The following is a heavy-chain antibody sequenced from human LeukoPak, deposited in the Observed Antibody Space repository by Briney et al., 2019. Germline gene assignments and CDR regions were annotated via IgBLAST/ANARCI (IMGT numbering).Heavy chain of an antibody. CDR3: ANRIVGAKHFDY. CDR2: ISSSSSYI. D-gene: IGHD1-26*01. J-gene: IGHJ4*02. Sequence: GGSLRLSCAASGFTFSSYSMNWVRQAPGKGLEWVSSISSSSSYIYYADSVKGRFTISRDNSKNTLYLLMTSLRVEDTAVYYCANRIVGAKHFDYWGQGTLVTVSS. V-gene: IGHV3-21*04. CDR1: GFTFSSYS.